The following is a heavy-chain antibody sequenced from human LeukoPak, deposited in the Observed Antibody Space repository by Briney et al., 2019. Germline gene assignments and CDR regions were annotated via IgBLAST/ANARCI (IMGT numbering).Heavy chain of an antibody. CDR3: ARVGPWYYDSSGYYYRPPPVTYYFDY. J-gene: IGHJ4*02. V-gene: IGHV4-34*01. CDR1: GGSFSGYY. Sequence: PSETLSLTCAVYGGSFSGYYWSWIRQPPGKGLEWIGEINHSGSTNYNPSLKSRVTISVDTSKNQFSLKLSSVTAADTAVYYCARVGPWYYDSSGYYYRPPPVTYYFDYWGQGTPVTVSS. D-gene: IGHD3-22*01. CDR2: INHSGST.